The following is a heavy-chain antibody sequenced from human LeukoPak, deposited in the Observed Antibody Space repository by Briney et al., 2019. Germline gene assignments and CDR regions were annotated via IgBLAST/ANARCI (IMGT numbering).Heavy chain of an antibody. CDR1: GFTFSDYY. Sequence: GGSLRLSCAASGFTFSDYYMDWVRQAPGKGLEWEANIKYDGSEKYYVDSVRGRFTISRDNAKNSLYLQMNSLTPEDTAVYFCANHCSGGSCYDYWGQGTLVTVSS. CDR2: IKYDGSEK. V-gene: IGHV3-7*05. CDR3: ANHCSGGSCYDY. J-gene: IGHJ4*02. D-gene: IGHD2-15*01.